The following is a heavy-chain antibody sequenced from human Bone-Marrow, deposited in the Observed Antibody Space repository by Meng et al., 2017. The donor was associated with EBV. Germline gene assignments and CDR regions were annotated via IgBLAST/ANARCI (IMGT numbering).Heavy chain of an antibody. CDR2: IIPIFGTA. CDR3: ASPPGGGIAVAGSGWFDP. CDR1: GGTLRSYD. D-gene: IGHD6-19*01. J-gene: IGHJ5*02. Sequence: VQSGLKVKKPGLWGKCSCKDSGGTLRSYDIWWVGQAPGKGFEWMGGIIPIFGTANYAQKFQGRVTITADESTGTAYMELSSLRSEDTAVYYCASPPGGGIAVAGSGWFDPWGQGTLVTVSS. V-gene: IGHV1-69*01.